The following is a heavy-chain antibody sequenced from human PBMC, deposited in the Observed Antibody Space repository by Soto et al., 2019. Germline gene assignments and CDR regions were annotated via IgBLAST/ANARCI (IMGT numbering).Heavy chain of an antibody. CDR2: IDPSDSYT. D-gene: IGHD6-13*01. CDR1: GYSFTSYW. V-gene: IGHV5-10-1*01. J-gene: IGHJ5*02. Sequence: GESLKISCKGSGYSFTSYWISWVRQMPGKGLEWMGRIDPSDSYTNYSPSFQGHVTISADKSISTAYLQWSSLKASDTAMYYCATSAYSSSWSPWFDPWGQGTLVTVS. CDR3: ATSAYSSSWSPWFDP.